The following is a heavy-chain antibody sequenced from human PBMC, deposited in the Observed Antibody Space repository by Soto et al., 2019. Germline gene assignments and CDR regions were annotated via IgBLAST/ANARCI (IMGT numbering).Heavy chain of an antibody. D-gene: IGHD3-22*01. CDR2: IIPIFGTA. CDR1: GGTFSSYA. V-gene: IGHV1-69*13. Sequence: SLKVSWKASGGTFSSYAISWLRQAPGQGLEWMGGIIPIFGTANYAQKFQGRVTITADESTSTAYMELSSLRSEDTAVYYCARSMIPPIRAFDIWGQGTMVTVSS. J-gene: IGHJ3*02. CDR3: ARSMIPPIRAFDI.